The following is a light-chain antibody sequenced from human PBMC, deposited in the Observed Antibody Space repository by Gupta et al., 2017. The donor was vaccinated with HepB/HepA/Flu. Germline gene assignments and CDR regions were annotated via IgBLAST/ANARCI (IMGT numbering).Light chain of an antibody. CDR2: GKN. Sequence: SSDLTQDPAVSVALGQTVRITCRGDSLRSYYSIWYQQKPGQAPELVIYGKNNRPSGTPDRCSGSSSGNTATVTITGARAEDEADYYCNSGENRGNNLRVFGGGTKLTVL. CDR3: NSGENRGNNLRV. CDR1: SLRSYY. J-gene: IGLJ3*02. V-gene: IGLV3-19*01.